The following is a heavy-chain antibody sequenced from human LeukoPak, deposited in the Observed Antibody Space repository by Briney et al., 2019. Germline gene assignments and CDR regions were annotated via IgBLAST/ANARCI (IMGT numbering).Heavy chain of an antibody. D-gene: IGHD4-17*01. CDR3: ARTTVTAAMGAFDI. J-gene: IGHJ3*02. Sequence: PSETLSLTCAVSGGSISSSNWWSWVRPPPGKGLEWIGEIYHSGSTNYNPSLKSRVTISVDKSKNQFSLKLSSVTAADTAVYYCARTTVTAAMGAFDIWGQGTMVTVSS. V-gene: IGHV4-4*02. CDR1: GGSISSSNW. CDR2: IYHSGST.